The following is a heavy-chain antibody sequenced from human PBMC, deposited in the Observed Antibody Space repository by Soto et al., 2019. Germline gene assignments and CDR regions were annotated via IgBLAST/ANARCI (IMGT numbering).Heavy chain of an antibody. D-gene: IGHD4-4*01. CDR1: GGSLSSSNYY. CDR3: ARRVIGISPYFDY. V-gene: IGHV4-39*01. J-gene: IGHJ4*02. Sequence: PSDTLSLACTVSGGSLSSSNYYWAWIRQPPGKGLEWIVTIYYSGTTYYNPSLKSRVTISVDTSKNQFSLKLSSVTAADTAVYYCARRVIGISPYFDYWGQGTLVTVSS. CDR2: IYYSGTT.